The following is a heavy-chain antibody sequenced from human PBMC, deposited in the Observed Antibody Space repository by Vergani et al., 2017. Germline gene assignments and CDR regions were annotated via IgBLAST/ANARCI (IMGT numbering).Heavy chain of an antibody. CDR2: MNPDDGDT. CDR3: ARDGGLVAGT. CDR1: GYTFSDYY. V-gene: IGHV1-2*02. J-gene: IGHJ4*02. D-gene: IGHD6-19*01. Sequence: QVQLVQSGAELKKPGASVRVSCKASGYTFSDYYIHWVRQAPGQGPEWLGWMNPDDGDTMYAEKFKGRVTMTRVTSLSTGYMDLTRLTSDDTAVYYCARDGGLVAGTWGQGTLVTVSS.